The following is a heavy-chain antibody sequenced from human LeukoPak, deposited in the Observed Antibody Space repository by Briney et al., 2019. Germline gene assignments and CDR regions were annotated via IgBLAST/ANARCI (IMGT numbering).Heavy chain of an antibody. J-gene: IGHJ3*02. V-gene: IGHV4-39*01. CDR2: IYHSGST. D-gene: IGHD3-16*01. Sequence: SETLSLTCTVSGGSISSSSYYWGWIRQPPGKGLEWIGSIYHSGSTYYNPSLKSRVTISVDTSKNQFSLKLSSVTAADTAVYYCAKRRVEGAYDAFDIWGQGTMVTVSS. CDR3: AKRRVEGAYDAFDI. CDR1: GGSISSSSYY.